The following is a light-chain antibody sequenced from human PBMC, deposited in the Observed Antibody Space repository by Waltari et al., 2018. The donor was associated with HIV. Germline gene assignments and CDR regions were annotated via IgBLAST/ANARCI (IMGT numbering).Light chain of an antibody. CDR1: NNDTGSSDS. Sequence: QSALTQPPSASGSPGQSVTLSCTGSNNDTGSSDSVSWYQVHPGKAPKPVISEVTKRPSGVSDRFSGSKSANTAFLTVSGLQSEDEADYYCSSFVDRDGFYVLFGGGTRLTVL. J-gene: IGLJ2*01. CDR2: EVT. CDR3: SSFVDRDGFYVL. V-gene: IGLV2-8*01.